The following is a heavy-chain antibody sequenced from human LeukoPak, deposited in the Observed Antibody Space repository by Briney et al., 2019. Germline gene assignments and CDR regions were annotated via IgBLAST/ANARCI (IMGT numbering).Heavy chain of an antibody. D-gene: IGHD3-22*01. Sequence: SETLSLTCAVSGGSMSSYYWSWIRQTPGKGLEWIGYIYYSGSTNYNPSLKSRVTISVDTSKNQFSLKLSSVTAADTAVYICARHGALWAGSAHYYWSAFDIWGQGTMVTVFS. V-gene: IGHV4-59*08. CDR3: ARHGALWAGSAHYYWSAFDI. J-gene: IGHJ3*02. CDR1: GGSMSSYY. CDR2: IYYSGST.